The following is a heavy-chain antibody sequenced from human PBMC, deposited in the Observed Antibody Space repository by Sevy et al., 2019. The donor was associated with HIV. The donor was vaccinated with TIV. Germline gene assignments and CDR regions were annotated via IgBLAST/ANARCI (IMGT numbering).Heavy chain of an antibody. CDR1: GYSFTGYY. D-gene: IGHD3-22*01. CDR2: INPGTGGT. CDR3: ARMGDCGDTSGYYPLKY. J-gene: IGHJ4*02. V-gene: IGHV1-2*02. Sequence: ASVKVSCKASGYSFTGYYVHWLRQAPGQGLEWMGWINPGTGGTYFARRFQDRVTLTTGKSITTAFMELNGLTFEDTAVYYCARMGDCGDTSGYYPLKYWGQGTLVTVSS.